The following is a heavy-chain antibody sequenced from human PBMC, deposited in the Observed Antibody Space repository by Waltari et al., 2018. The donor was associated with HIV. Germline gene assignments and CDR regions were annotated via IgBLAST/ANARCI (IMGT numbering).Heavy chain of an antibody. J-gene: IGHJ4*02. CDR1: GGTFGNYG. CDR2: IIPIVGTT. Sequence: QVQLVQSGAEMKKPGSSVKVSCKASGGTFGNYGINWVRQAPGQGLEWMGGIIPIVGTTNLAQKYQGRVTISADEFTSTVYMELSSLRSEDTAVYHCARTDTHFWGQGTLVTVSS. V-gene: IGHV1-69*12. CDR3: ARTDTHF.